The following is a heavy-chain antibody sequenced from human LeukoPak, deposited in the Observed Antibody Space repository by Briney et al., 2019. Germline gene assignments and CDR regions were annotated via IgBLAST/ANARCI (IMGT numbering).Heavy chain of an antibody. D-gene: IGHD2-15*01. CDR1: GCSISSGYY. J-gene: IGHJ5*02. CDR2: IYHSGST. Sequence: SETLSFTCTVSGCSISSGYYWGWIRQPPGKGLEWIGSIYHSGSTNYNPSLKSRVTISVDTSKNQFSLKLSSVTAADTAVYYCARHGIIPLGYCSGGSCYRRKNWFDPWGQGTLVTVSS. CDR3: ARHGIIPLGYCSGGSCYRRKNWFDP. V-gene: IGHV4-38-2*02.